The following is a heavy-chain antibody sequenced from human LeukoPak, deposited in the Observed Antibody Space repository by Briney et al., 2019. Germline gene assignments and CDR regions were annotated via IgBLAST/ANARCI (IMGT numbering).Heavy chain of an antibody. CDR1: GGSISSGDYY. CDR3: ARAPRGDYAPFFDY. J-gene: IGHJ4*02. D-gene: IGHD4-17*01. CDR2: IYYSGST. Sequence: SQTLSLTCTVSGGSISSGDYYWSWIRQPPGKGLEWIGYIYYSGSTYYSPSLKSRVTISVDTSKNQFSLKLSSVTAADTAVYYCARAPRGDYAPFFDYWGQGTLVTVSS. V-gene: IGHV4-30-4*01.